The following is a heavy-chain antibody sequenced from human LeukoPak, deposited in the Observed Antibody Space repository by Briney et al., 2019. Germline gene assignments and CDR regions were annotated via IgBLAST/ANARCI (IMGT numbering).Heavy chain of an antibody. Sequence: PGGSLRLSCTASGFSFRNYVLHWVRQAPGKGLEWVAGIWHDGTNIHYGDSVKGRFTISRDISRSKLYLQMDRLRIADTAVYYCATETLHTNYFDDWGQGTLVTVSS. CDR1: GFSFRNYV. V-gene: IGHV3-30*02. J-gene: IGHJ4*02. CDR3: ATETLHTNYFDD. CDR2: IWHDGTNI.